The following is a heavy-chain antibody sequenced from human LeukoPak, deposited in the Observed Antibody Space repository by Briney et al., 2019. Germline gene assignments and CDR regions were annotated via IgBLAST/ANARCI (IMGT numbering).Heavy chain of an antibody. CDR3: ASKLGSSSWFDY. D-gene: IGHD6-13*01. CDR1: GFALSSYG. Sequence: PRRSLLLSCAASGFALSSYGMHWVRQAPGQGLEWVVVIRYDGSNKYYADSVKGRFTISRDNSKNTLYLQMNSLRAEDTAVYYCASKLGSSSWFDYWGQGTLVTVSS. CDR2: IRYDGSNK. J-gene: IGHJ4*02. V-gene: IGHV3-33*08.